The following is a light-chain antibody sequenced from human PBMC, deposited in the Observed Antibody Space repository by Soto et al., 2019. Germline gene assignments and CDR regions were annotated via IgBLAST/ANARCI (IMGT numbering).Light chain of an antibody. V-gene: IGKV1-5*01. CDR1: QSINTW. J-gene: IGKJ1*01. CDR2: DAS. CDR3: QQYNTYWT. Sequence: DIQMTQSPSTLSASVGDRVTITCRASQSINTWLAWFQKKPGKAPKLLIYDASSLASGVPSMFSGSGSGTEFTLTSSSLQPDDIANYYCQQYNTYWTFGQGTKVEIK.